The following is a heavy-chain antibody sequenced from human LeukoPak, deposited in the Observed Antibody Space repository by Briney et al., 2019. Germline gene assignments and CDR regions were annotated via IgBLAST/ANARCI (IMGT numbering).Heavy chain of an antibody. D-gene: IGHD2-21*01. CDR1: GGSISNDKW. V-gene: IGHV4-4*02. Sequence: SETLSLTCAVSGGSISNDKWWSWVRRAPGKGLEWIGEIHDSGSTNYNPSLKSRVTISMDKSKNQLSLTLTSVTAADTAVYYCAREFWWDAFDIWGQGTMVTVSS. CDR2: IHDSGST. J-gene: IGHJ3*02. CDR3: AREFWWDAFDI.